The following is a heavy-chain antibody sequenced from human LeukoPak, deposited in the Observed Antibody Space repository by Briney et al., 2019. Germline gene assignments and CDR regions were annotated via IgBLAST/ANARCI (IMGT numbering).Heavy chain of an antibody. CDR3: ARQDDEFAYFDY. CDR1: DGSVSFSSYF. CDR2: IDYSGIT. Sequence: KPSETLSLTCTVSDGSVSFSSYFWGWIRQPPGKGLEWLGTIDYSGITYYNVSLKSRVTISVDRSKSQISLQLTSVTATDTAVYYCARQDDEFAYFDYWGQGTQVTVSS. D-gene: IGHD3-16*01. V-gene: IGHV4-39*01. J-gene: IGHJ4*02.